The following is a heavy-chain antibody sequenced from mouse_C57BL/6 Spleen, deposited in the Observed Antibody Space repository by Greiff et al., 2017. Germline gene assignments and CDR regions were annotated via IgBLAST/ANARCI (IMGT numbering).Heavy chain of an antibody. D-gene: IGHD2-5*01. J-gene: IGHJ3*01. CDR1: GYSITSGYY. V-gene: IGHV3-6*01. CDR2: ISYDGSN. CDR3: AKGSNLAWFAY. Sequence: EVKLVDSGPGLVKPSQSLSLTCSVTGYSITSGYYWNWIRQFPGNKLEWMGYISYDGSNNYNPSLKNRISITRDTSKNQFFLKLNSVTTEDTATYYCAKGSNLAWFAYWGQGTLVTVSA.